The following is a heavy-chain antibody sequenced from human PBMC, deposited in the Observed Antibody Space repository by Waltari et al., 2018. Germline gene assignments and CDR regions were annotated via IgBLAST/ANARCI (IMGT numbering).Heavy chain of an antibody. CDR1: GFTFSNYN. Sequence: EEQLVESGGGLVKPGGSLRLSCAGSGFTFSNYNMNWVRQAPGKGLEWVSSISTTITYTHYADSVKGRFTISRDNAKNSLFLQMNSLTTEDTAVYYCATGGWGFYFDYWGQGTLLTVSS. V-gene: IGHV3-21*01. D-gene: IGHD7-27*01. CDR3: ATGGWGFYFDY. J-gene: IGHJ4*02. CDR2: ISTTITYT.